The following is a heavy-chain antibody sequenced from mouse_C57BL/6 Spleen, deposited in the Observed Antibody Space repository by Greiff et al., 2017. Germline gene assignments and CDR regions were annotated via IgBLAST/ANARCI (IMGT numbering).Heavy chain of an antibody. CDR3: AREDYGNFRSMDY. CDR2: IYPGGGYT. D-gene: IGHD2-1*01. CDR1: GYTFTTYW. V-gene: IGHV1-63*01. J-gene: IGHJ4*01. Sequence: QVQLQQSGAELVRPGTSVKMSCKASGYTFTTYWIGWAKQRPGHGLEWIGDIYPGGGYTNYNEKFKGKATLTADKSSSTAYMQFSSLTSEDSAIYYCAREDYGNFRSMDYWGQGTSVTDSS.